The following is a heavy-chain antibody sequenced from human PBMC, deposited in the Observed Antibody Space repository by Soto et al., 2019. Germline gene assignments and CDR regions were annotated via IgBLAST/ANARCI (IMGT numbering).Heavy chain of an antibody. CDR2: IWYDGSNK. Sequence: GGSIRHQSSADGITLGSSGSHWYRHTPGTGLQGLAVIWYDGSNKYYADSVKGRFTISRDNSKNTLYLQMNSLRAEDTAVYYCARGALDIVVVPAAEYFDYWGQGTLVTVSS. V-gene: IGHV3-33*01. J-gene: IGHJ4*02. CDR1: GITLGSSG. CDR3: ARGALDIVVVPAAEYFDY. D-gene: IGHD2-2*03.